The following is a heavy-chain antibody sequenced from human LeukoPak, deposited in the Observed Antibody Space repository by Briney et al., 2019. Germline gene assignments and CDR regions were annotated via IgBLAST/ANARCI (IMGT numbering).Heavy chain of an antibody. J-gene: IGHJ4*02. CDR1: GGTFSSYA. D-gene: IGHD6-19*01. Sequence: ASVKVSCKASGGTFSSYAISWVRQAPGQGLEWMGRIIPIFGIANYAQKSQGRVTITADKSTSTAYMELSSLRSEDTAVYYCARDRSQYSSGWYSYFDYWGQGTLVTVSS. V-gene: IGHV1-69*04. CDR2: IIPIFGIA. CDR3: ARDRSQYSSGWYSYFDY.